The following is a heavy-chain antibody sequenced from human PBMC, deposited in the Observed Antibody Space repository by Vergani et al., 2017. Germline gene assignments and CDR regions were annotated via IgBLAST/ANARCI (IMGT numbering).Heavy chain of an antibody. V-gene: IGHV4-59*12. D-gene: IGHD3-10*01. Sequence: QVQLQESGPGLVKPSETLSLTCTVSGGSISSYYWSWIRQPPGKGLEWIGEINHSGSTNYNPSLKSRVTISVDTSKNQFSLKLSSVTAADTAVYYCARGLRRGQYFQHWGQGTLVTVSS. CDR1: GGSISSYY. J-gene: IGHJ1*01. CDR3: ARGLRRGQYFQH. CDR2: INHSGST.